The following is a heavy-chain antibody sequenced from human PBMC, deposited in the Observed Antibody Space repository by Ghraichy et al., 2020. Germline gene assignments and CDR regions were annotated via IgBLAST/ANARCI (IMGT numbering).Heavy chain of an antibody. CDR3: ARDLMGVATIRE. J-gene: IGHJ4*02. Sequence: GGSLRLSCAASGFTFSSYSMNWVRQAPGKGLEWVSSISSSSSYIYYADSVKGRFTISRDNAKNSLYLQMNSLRAEDTAVYYCARDLMGVATIREWGQGTLVTVSS. CDR2: ISSSSSYI. D-gene: IGHD5-12*01. V-gene: IGHV3-21*01. CDR1: GFTFSSYS.